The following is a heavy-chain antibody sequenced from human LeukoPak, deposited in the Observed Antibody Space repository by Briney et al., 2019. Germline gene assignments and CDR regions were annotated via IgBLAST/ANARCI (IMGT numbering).Heavy chain of an antibody. Sequence: ASVKVSCKASGYTFTSYGISWVRQAPGQGREWMGWISAYNANTNYAQKLQGRVTMTTDTSTSTAYMELRSLRSDDTAVYYCARDVRSTYYYYYMDVWGKGTTVTVSS. V-gene: IGHV1-18*01. CDR1: GYTFTSYG. CDR2: ISAYNANT. J-gene: IGHJ6*03. D-gene: IGHD2-2*01. CDR3: ARDVRSTYYYYYMDV.